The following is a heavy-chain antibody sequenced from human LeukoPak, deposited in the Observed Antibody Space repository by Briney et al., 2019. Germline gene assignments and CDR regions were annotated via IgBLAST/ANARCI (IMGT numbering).Heavy chain of an antibody. J-gene: IGHJ5*02. CDR3: TKREGPMSGSYDYFDP. Sequence: PSETLSLTCAVYGGSFSGYYWSWIRQPPGKGLEWIGEINHSGSTNYNPSLKSRVTISVDTSKNQFSLKLSSVTAADTAMYYCTKREGPMSGSYDYFDPWGQGTLVTVS. V-gene: IGHV4-34*01. D-gene: IGHD1-26*01. CDR1: GGSFSGYY. CDR2: INHSGST.